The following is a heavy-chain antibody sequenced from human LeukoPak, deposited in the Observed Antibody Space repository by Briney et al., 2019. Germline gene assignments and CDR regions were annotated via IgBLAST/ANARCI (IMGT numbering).Heavy chain of an antibody. V-gene: IGHV4-34*01. J-gene: IGHJ3*02. CDR1: GGSFSGYY. Sequence: SETLSLTCAVYGGSFSGYYWSWIRQPPGKGLEWIGEINHSGSTNYNPSLKSRVTISVDTSKNQFSLKLSSVTAADTAVYYCARGEEKAAAGLNAFDIWGQGTIVTVSS. CDR3: ARGEEKAAAGLNAFDI. CDR2: INHSGST. D-gene: IGHD6-13*01.